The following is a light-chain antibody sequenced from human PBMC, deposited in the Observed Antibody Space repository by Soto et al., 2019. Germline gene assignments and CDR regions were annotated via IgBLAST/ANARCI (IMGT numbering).Light chain of an antibody. J-gene: IGLJ2*01. CDR3: AAWDDSLSGVV. Sequence: QPVLTQPPSASGTPGQRVTNSCSGSSSNIGSNYVYWYQQLPGTAPKLLIYRNNQRPSGVPDRFSGSKSGTSASLAISGLRSEDEADYYCAAWDDSLSGVVFGGGTKLTVL. V-gene: IGLV1-47*01. CDR1: SSNIGSNY. CDR2: RNN.